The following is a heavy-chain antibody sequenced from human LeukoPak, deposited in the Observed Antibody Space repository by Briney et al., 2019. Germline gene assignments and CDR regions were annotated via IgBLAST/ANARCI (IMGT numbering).Heavy chain of an antibody. D-gene: IGHD5-24*01. CDR1: GGSITSYF. Sequence: SETLSLTCTVSGGSITSYFWTWIRQPPGKGLEWIGYIYYSGSTKYNPSLKSRVTISVDTSKNQFSLKLSSVTAADTAVYYCARTELDGHTSHWGHGTLVTVSS. V-gene: IGHV4-59*01. J-gene: IGHJ4*01. CDR3: ARTELDGHTSH. CDR2: IYYSGST.